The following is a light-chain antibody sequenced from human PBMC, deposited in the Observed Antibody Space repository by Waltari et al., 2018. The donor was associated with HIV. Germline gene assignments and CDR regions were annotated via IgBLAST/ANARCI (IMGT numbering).Light chain of an antibody. CDR3: QSYDSSLSGVV. CDR2: GNT. CDR1: SSNIGAGYD. Sequence: QSVLTQPPSVSGAPGQRVTISCTGSSSNIGAGYDVHWYQNLPGTAPKLLIYGNTKRPSGGPDRFSGSKSGTSASLAITGLQAEDEADYYCQSYDSSLSGVVFGGGTKLTVL. J-gene: IGLJ2*01. V-gene: IGLV1-40*01.